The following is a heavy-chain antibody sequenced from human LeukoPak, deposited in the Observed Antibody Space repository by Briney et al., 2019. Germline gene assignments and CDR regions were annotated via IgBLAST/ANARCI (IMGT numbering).Heavy chain of an antibody. Sequence: PSQTLSLTCTVSGGSISSGGYYWSWIRQPPGKGLEWIGYIYHSGSTYYNPSLESRVTISVDRSKNQFSLKLSSVTAADTAVYYCARAGLRRDFQHWGQGTLVTVSS. V-gene: IGHV4-30-2*01. CDR3: ARAGLRRDFQH. CDR1: GGSISSGGYY. J-gene: IGHJ1*01. CDR2: IYHSGST.